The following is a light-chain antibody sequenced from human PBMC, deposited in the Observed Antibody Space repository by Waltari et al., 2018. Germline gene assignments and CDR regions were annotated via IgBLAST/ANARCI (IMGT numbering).Light chain of an antibody. CDR1: QDIRND. V-gene: IGKV1-17*01. J-gene: IGKJ1*01. Sequence: DIQMTQSPSSLSASVGARVTFTCRASQDIRNDLGWYQQKPGKPPKRLIYTASTLQSGGPSRFSGTGSGTEFTLTISSLQPEDFATYYCLQHNTYPWTFGQGTKVEIK. CDR2: TAS. CDR3: LQHNTYPWT.